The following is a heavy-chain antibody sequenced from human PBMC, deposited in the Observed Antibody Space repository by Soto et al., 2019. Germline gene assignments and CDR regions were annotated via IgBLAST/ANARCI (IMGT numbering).Heavy chain of an antibody. CDR2: MNPNSGNT. CDR1: GYTFTIYD. CDR3: ARSTGFDNWFDP. V-gene: IGHV1-8*01. D-gene: IGHD2-2*01. J-gene: IGHJ5*02. Sequence: GASVKVSCKASGYTFTIYDINWVRQATGQGLEWMGWMNPNSGNTGYAQKFQGRVTMTRNTSISTAYMELSSLRSEDTAVYYCARSTGFDNWFDPWGQGTLVTVSS.